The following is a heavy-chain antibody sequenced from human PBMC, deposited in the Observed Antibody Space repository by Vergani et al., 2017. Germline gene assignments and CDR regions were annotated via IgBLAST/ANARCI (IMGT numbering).Heavy chain of an antibody. Sequence: QVQLQQWGAGLLKPSETLSLTCAVYGGSFSGYYWSWIRQPPGKGLEWIGEINHSGSTNYNPSLKSRVTISVDTSKNQFSLKLSSVTAADTAVYYCARWQVEPDAGIPAAMMVLGSHFDYWGQGTLVTVSS. J-gene: IGHJ4*02. CDR1: GGSFSGYY. CDR2: INHSGST. D-gene: IGHD2-2*01. CDR3: ARWQVEPDAGIPAAMMVLGSHFDY. V-gene: IGHV4-34*01.